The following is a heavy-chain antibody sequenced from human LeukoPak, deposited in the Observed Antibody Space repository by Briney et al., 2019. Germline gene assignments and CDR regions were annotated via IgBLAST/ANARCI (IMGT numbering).Heavy chain of an antibody. V-gene: IGHV4-61*02. J-gene: IGHJ6*03. CDR2: LYTNDNT. D-gene: IGHD2-21*02. CDR1: GGSFNSGRYY. CDR3: ARGVVTDDYYMNV. Sequence: SQTLSLTCTVSGGSFNSGRYYWTWIRQPAGKGLEWIGRLYTNDNTNYNPSLESRVSISLDTSKSQFYLQLTSVTAADTAVYSCARGVVTDDYYMNVWGKGTTVTVSS.